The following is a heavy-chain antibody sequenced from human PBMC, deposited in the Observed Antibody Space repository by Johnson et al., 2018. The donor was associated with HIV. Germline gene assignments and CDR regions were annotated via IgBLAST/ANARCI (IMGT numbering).Heavy chain of an antibody. D-gene: IGHD2-15*01. CDR2: ISYDGSNK. Sequence: QVQLVESGGGVVQPGRSLRLSCAASGFTFSSYAMHWVRQAPGKGLEWVAVISYDGSNKYYADSVKGRFTIYRDNSKNTLYLQMNRLRADDTAVYYCAGGAFDIWGQGTMVTVSS. CDR3: AGGAFDI. CDR1: GFTFSSYA. V-gene: IGHV3-30-3*01. J-gene: IGHJ3*02.